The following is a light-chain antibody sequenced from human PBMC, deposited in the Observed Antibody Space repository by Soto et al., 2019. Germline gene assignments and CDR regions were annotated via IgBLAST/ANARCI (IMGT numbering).Light chain of an antibody. CDR3: QQLKSYPPYT. CDR1: QGISSY. V-gene: IGKV1-9*01. CDR2: AAS. J-gene: IGKJ2*01. Sequence: DIQLTQSPSFLSASVGDRVTITCRASQGISSYLAWYQQNPGKAPKLLIYAASTLQTGVPSRFSGSGSGTEFTLTINSLQPEDFASNYCQQLKSYPPYTFGQGTKLEIK.